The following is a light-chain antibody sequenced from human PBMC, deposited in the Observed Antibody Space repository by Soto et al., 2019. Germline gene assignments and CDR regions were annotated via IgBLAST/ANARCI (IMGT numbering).Light chain of an antibody. J-gene: IGKJ5*01. CDR1: QSVTTY. V-gene: IGKV3-11*01. CDR2: DAS. CDR3: QQRSNWPLIS. Sequence: EIVLTQSPGTLSLSPGERATLSCRASQSVTTYLAWYQQKPGQAPRPLIYDASNRATGIPARFSGSGSGTDFTLTISSLQPEDFSVYFCQQRSNWPLISFGQGTRLEIK.